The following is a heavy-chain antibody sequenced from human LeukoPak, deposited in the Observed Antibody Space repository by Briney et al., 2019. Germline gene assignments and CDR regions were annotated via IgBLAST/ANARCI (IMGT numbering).Heavy chain of an antibody. Sequence: GGSLRLPCAASGFTFTYYWMTWVRQAPGKGLEWVANIKQEGSDKYYVDSVKGRFTISRDNAKNSLFLQMNSLKVEDTAIYYCARVEWMGRMDYWGQGALVTVSS. CDR1: GFTFTYYW. CDR2: IKQEGSDK. V-gene: IGHV3-7*01. CDR3: ARVEWMGRMDY. D-gene: IGHD3-3*01. J-gene: IGHJ4*02.